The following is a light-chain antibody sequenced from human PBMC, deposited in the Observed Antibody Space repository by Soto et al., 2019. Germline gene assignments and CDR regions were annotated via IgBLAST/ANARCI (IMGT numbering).Light chain of an antibody. CDR1: QSVSSY. CDR3: QQYSNWPPLYT. V-gene: IGKV3-15*01. Sequence: EIVMTQSPATLSVSPGERATLSCRASQSVSSYLAWYQQKPGLPPRLLIYDASTRATGIADRSSRSGSGTDFTLTISSLQSADFAVYSCQQYSNWPPLYTFGRGTKLEIK. J-gene: IGKJ2*01. CDR2: DAS.